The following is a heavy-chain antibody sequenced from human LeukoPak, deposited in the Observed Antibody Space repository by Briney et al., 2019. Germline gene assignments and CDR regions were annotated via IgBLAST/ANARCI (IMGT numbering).Heavy chain of an antibody. D-gene: IGHD4-17*01. Sequence: GGSLRLSCAASGFTFSSYEMNWVRQAPGKGLEWVSYISSSGSTIYYADSVKGRFTISRDNAKNSLYLQMNSLRAEDTAVYYCARYDYGRQDAFDIWGQGTMVTVSS. CDR2: ISSSGSTI. CDR1: GFTFSSYE. J-gene: IGHJ3*02. CDR3: ARYDYGRQDAFDI. V-gene: IGHV3-48*03.